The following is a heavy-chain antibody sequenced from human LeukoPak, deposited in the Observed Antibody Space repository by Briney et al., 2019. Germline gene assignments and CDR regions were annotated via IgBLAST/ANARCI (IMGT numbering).Heavy chain of an antibody. V-gene: IGHV4-34*01. J-gene: IGHJ4*02. CDR2: INHSGST. D-gene: IGHD2-15*01. CDR1: GGSFSGYY. Sequence: SETLSLTCAVYGGSFSGYYWSWIRQPPGQGLEWIGEINHSGSTNYNPSLKSRVTISVDTSKNQFSLKLSSVTAADTAVYYCARFTVVARSEDYWGQGTLVTVSS. CDR3: ARFTVVARSEDY.